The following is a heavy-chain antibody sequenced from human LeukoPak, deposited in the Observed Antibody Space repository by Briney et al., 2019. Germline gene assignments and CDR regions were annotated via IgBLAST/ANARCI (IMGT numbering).Heavy chain of an antibody. J-gene: IGHJ4*02. CDR3: ARESCSGGSCYYFDY. CDR1: GYTFTTYG. Sequence: ASVKVSCKASGYTFTTYGISWVRQAPGQGLEWMGWISGYNGNRNNAQKLQGRVTMTTDTSTSTAYMELRSLRSEDTAVYYCARESCSGGSCYYFDYWGQGTLVTVSS. CDR2: ISGYNGNR. D-gene: IGHD2-15*01. V-gene: IGHV1-18*01.